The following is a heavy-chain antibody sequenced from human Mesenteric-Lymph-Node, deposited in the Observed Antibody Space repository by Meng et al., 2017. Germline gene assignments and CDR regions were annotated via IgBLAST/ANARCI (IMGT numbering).Heavy chain of an antibody. V-gene: IGHV4-30-4*01. CDR3: ARVGWRQWSFDL. D-gene: IGHD5-18*01. CDR2: IYYSGST. CDR1: GGSISSGDYY. J-gene: IGHJ2*01. Sequence: QLQEWGPGLVKPSQPLSLTCTVSGGSISSGDYYWSWIRQPPGKGLELIGHIYYSGSTSYNPSLKSRVTISVDTSNNQFSLKLSSVTAADTAVYYCARVGWRQWSFDLWGRGTLVTVSS.